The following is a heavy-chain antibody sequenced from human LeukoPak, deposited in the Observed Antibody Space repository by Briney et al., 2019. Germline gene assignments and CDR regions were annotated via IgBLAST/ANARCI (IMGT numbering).Heavy chain of an antibody. CDR1: GFSLSSSGVG. CDR3: AHRVFQVGYWDSGKFDY. Sequence: SGPTLVNPTQTLTPTCTISGFSLSSSGVGVGWIRQPPAKALECIALIYWDNDRRYSPSLRRRLTITKDTSKNQVVLTMTNMDPLDTATYYCAHRVFQVGYWDSGKFDYGSQGTPVTVSS. V-gene: IGHV2-5*02. J-gene: IGHJ4*02. CDR2: IYWDNDR. D-gene: IGHD2-8*02.